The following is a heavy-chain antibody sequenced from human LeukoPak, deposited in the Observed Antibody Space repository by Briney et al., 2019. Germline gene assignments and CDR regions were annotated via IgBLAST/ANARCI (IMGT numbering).Heavy chain of an antibody. J-gene: IGHJ3*02. D-gene: IGHD6-13*01. CDR3: AKDMGSSWYNAFDI. Sequence: GGSLRLSCAASGFTFDDYAMHWVRQAPGKGLEWVSGISWNSGSIGYADSVKGRFTTSRDNAKNSLYPQTNSLRAEDTALYYCAKDMGSSWYNAFDIWGQGTMVTVSS. CDR2: ISWNSGSI. CDR1: GFTFDDYA. V-gene: IGHV3-9*01.